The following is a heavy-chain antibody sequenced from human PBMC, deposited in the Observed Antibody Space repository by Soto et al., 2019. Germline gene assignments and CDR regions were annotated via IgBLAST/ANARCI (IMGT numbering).Heavy chain of an antibody. V-gene: IGHV3-48*01. Sequence: PGGPMRVSCTAAGFTFSTYSRSWVRQTPGKGLEWVSYISSSSNTIYDADSVKGRFTISRDNAKNSLYLQMNSLRAADTAVYYCARGITLVRGGIDLTHYFYMDFWGQGTTVTVSS. D-gene: IGHD3-10*01. CDR1: GFTFSTYS. J-gene: IGHJ6*03. CDR3: ARGITLVRGGIDLTHYFYMDF. CDR2: ISSSSNTI.